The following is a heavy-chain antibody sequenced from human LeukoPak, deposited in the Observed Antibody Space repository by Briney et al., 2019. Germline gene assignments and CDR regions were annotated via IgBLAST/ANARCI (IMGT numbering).Heavy chain of an antibody. J-gene: IGHJ4*02. CDR1: GGSISSSSYY. Sequence: SETLSLTRTVSGGSISSSSYYWGWIRQPPGKGLEWIGSIYYSGSTYYNPSLKSRVTISVDTSKNQFSLKLSSVTAADTAVYYCARHTRYCSSTSCYPRFDYWGQGTLVTLSS. CDR2: IYYSGST. V-gene: IGHV4-39*01. CDR3: ARHTRYCSSTSCYPRFDY. D-gene: IGHD2-2*01.